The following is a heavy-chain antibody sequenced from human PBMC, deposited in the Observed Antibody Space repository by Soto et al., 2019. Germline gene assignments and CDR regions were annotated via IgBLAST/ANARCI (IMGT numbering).Heavy chain of an antibody. Sequence: GGSLRLSCAASGFTFSNYAMIWVRQAPGKGLEWVSGISGSGGSTFYAGSVKGRFAISRDNSKNTLYLQMTGLTAEDTAVYYCGLRYCSRATCPPLNSYFYMDVWGKGTTVTVSS. CDR1: GFTFSNYA. CDR3: GLRYCSRATCPPLNSYFYMDV. J-gene: IGHJ6*03. D-gene: IGHD2-15*01. CDR2: ISGSGGST. V-gene: IGHV3-23*01.